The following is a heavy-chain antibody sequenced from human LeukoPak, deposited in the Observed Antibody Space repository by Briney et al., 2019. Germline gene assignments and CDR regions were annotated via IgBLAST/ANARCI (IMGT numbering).Heavy chain of an antibody. V-gene: IGHV3-49*03. J-gene: IGHJ6*02. CDR2: IRNTVYGGTI. CDR3: SRSTWRYTMDV. D-gene: IGHD5-24*01. Sequence: GRSLRLSCSVSGFKFADYDMSWLRQAPGKGLEWVGFIRNTVYGGTIKYAAAVKGRFTISRDDSKSIAYLQMNSLQSEDTAVYFCSRSTWRYTMDVWGQGTTVTVSS. CDR1: GFKFADYD.